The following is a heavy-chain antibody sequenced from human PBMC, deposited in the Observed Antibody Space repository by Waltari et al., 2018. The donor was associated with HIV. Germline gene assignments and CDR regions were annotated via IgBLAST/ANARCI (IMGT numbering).Heavy chain of an antibody. Sequence: EVQLVESGGGLVPPGGSLRLSCAASGFSFSSYRLNWVRPVPGKRLEWVSFIRSSDSNTDYADSVKGRCTMSRDNAKNSLYLQMNSLRAEDTAVYYCARTRGYSYGYGDYWGQGTLVTVSS. D-gene: IGHD5-18*01. CDR3: ARTRGYSYGYGDY. CDR1: GFSFSSYR. CDR2: IRSSDSNT. V-gene: IGHV3-48*01. J-gene: IGHJ4*02.